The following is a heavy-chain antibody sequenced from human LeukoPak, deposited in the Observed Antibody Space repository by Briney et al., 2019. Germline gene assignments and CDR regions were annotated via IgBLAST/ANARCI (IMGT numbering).Heavy chain of an antibody. J-gene: IGHJ4*02. V-gene: IGHV3-23*01. CDR1: GFTWTSYG. CDR2: ISGNGDNT. Sequence: PGGSLRLSCVGSGFTWTSYGMSWVRQSPGKGMEWVAAISGNGDNTYYADSVKGRVTISRDDFKNTLYLQMNSLRADDTAVYFCAKAPVTSCRGAYCYPFDSWGQGTLVTVSS. D-gene: IGHD2-21*01. CDR3: AKAPVTSCRGAYCYPFDS.